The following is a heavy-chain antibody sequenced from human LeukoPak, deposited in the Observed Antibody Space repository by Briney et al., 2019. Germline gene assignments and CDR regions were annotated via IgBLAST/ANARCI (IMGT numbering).Heavy chain of an antibody. CDR3: ARWYDILTPFDY. V-gene: IGHV3-21*04. CDR1: GFTFNTYT. J-gene: IGHJ4*02. CDR2: ISSGTSYI. Sequence: GGSLRLSCAASGFTFNTYTMNWVRQAPGKGLEWVSSISSGTSYIYYADSVKGRFTISRDNAKNSLYLQMNSLRAEDTAVYYCARWYDILTPFDYWGQGTLVTVSS. D-gene: IGHD3-9*01.